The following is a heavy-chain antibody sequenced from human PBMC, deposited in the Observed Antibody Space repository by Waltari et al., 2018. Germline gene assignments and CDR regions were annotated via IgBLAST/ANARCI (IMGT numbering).Heavy chain of an antibody. V-gene: IGHV4-39*02. J-gene: IGHJ3*01. CDR1: GGSITSNRHY. CDR2: MSNNGAT. CDR3: ATYIGASIGTAAFDV. D-gene: IGHD5-12*01. Sequence: QLQLQESGPGLGKPSETLSLTCIVSGGSITSNRHYWAWIRQPPGQGLEWLGTMSNNGATYSSPSLKSRVTVSRDTSKNHLSLKLDSVTAADTAVYYCATYIGASIGTAAFDVWGQGTMVTVSS.